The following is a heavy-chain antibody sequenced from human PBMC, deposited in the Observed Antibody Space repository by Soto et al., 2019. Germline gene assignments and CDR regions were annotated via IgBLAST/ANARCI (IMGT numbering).Heavy chain of an antibody. D-gene: IGHD2-8*01. V-gene: IGHV4-59*01. CDR1: GTSISSYY. Sequence: VQLQESGPGLVKPSETLSLTCTVSGTSISSYYWSWIRQPPGKGLEWIANIHYSGTTNYNPSLASRLTLSVDTSKSQFSLKMTSVTAADRAMYFCARYNSYAIDYWGRGTLVTVSS. CDR3: ARYNSYAIDY. J-gene: IGHJ4*02. CDR2: IHYSGTT.